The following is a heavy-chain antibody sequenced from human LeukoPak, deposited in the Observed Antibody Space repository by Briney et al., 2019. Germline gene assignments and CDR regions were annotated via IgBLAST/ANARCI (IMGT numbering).Heavy chain of an antibody. CDR1: GGSFSGYY. Sequence: SETLSLTCAVYGGSFSGYYWSWIRQPPGKGLEWIGEINHSGSTNYNPSLKSRVTISVDTSKNQFSLKLSSVTAADTAVYYCARFPTTVTTDYDYGMDVWGQGTTVTVSS. J-gene: IGHJ6*02. D-gene: IGHD4-17*01. V-gene: IGHV4-34*01. CDR2: INHSGST. CDR3: ARFPTTVTTDYDYGMDV.